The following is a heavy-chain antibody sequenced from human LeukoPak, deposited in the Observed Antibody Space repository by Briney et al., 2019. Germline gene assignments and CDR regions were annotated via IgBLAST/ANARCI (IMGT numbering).Heavy chain of an antibody. CDR1: GGSISSGGYY. Sequence: SETLSLTCTVPGGSISSGGYYWSWIRQHPGKGLEWIGYIYYSGSTYYNPSLKSRVTISVDTSKNQFSLKLSSVTAADTAVYYCARVEMATAFDYWGQGTLDTVSS. J-gene: IGHJ4*02. CDR2: IYYSGST. D-gene: IGHD5-24*01. V-gene: IGHV4-31*03. CDR3: ARVEMATAFDY.